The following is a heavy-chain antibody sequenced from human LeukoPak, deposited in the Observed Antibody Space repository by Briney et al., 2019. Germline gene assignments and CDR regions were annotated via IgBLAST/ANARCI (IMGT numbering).Heavy chain of an antibody. CDR3: LAYSGYEIY. D-gene: IGHD5-12*01. CDR2: VSYEGSNK. Sequence: PGGSLRLSCAASGFTFSSYGMHWVRQAPGKGLEWAAVVSYEGSNKYYADSVKGRFTISRDNSKNTLYLQMNSLRVEDTAVYYYLAYSGYEIYWGQGTLVTVSS. CDR1: GFTFSSYG. J-gene: IGHJ4*02. V-gene: IGHV3-30*03.